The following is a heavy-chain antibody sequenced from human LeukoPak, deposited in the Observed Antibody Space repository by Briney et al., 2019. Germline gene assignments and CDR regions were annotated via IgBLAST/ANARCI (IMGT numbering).Heavy chain of an antibody. CDR3: ARDKNHYDTRGDF. J-gene: IGHJ4*02. CDR2: ISAYNGNT. Sequence: ASVKVSCKASGYTFTGYYMHWVRQAPGQGLEWMGWISAYNGNTNYAQKLQGRVTMTTDTSTSTAYMELRSLRSDDTAVYYCARDKNHYDTRGDFWGQGTLVTVSS. D-gene: IGHD3-22*01. V-gene: IGHV1-18*04. CDR1: GYTFTGYY.